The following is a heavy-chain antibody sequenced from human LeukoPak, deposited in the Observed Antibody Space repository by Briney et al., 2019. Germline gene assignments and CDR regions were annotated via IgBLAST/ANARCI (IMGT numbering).Heavy chain of an antibody. D-gene: IGHD4-17*01. J-gene: IGHJ4*02. CDR3: ARMRDDYGLN. CDR1: GGTFSSYA. V-gene: IGHV1-69*05. CDR2: IIPIFGTA. Sequence: SVKVSCKASGGTFSSYAISWVRQAPGQGLEWMGRIIPIFGTANYAQKFQGRISITTDESTSTAYMELSSLRSEDTAVYYCARMRDDYGLNWGQGTLVTVSS.